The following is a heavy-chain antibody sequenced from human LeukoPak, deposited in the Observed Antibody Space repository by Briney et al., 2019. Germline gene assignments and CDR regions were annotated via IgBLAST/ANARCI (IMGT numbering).Heavy chain of an antibody. CDR2: INGEGSET. D-gene: IGHD3-16*01. CDR1: GFTFSRFW. CDR3: ARVRMGDDFNPFDY. Sequence: PGGSLRLSCAASGFTFSRFWIYWVRHAPGKGLGWVSRINGEGSETMYADSVKGRFTISRDNAKNTLYLQMNSLRAEDTAVYYCARVRMGDDFNPFDYWGQGTLVTVSS. V-gene: IGHV3-74*03. J-gene: IGHJ4*02.